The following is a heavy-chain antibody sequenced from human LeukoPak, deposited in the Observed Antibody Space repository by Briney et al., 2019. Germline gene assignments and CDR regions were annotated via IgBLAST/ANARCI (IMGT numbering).Heavy chain of an antibody. CDR2: INAANSNT. CDR1: GYTFTNYA. CDR3: ARADHGYYGSGSSLGY. J-gene: IGHJ4*02. V-gene: IGHV1-3*01. Sequence: ASVKVSCKASGYTFTNYAIHWVRQAPGQRLEWMGWINAANSNTKYSEKFQGRVTITRDTSASTAYMELSSLRSEDTAVYYCARADHGYYGSGSSLGYWGQGTLVTVSS. D-gene: IGHD3-10*01.